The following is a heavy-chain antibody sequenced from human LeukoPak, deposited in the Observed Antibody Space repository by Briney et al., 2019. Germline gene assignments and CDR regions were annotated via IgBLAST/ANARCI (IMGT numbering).Heavy chain of an antibody. CDR3: AREMGHGMDV. D-gene: IGHD1-26*01. Sequence: GGSRRLSWAASGFTFSYYYMGWVRQAPGKGLEWVSYISSSGSTIYYADSVKGRFTISRDNAKNSLYLQMNSLRAEDTAVYYCAREMGHGMDVWGQGTTVTVSS. J-gene: IGHJ6*02. CDR1: GFTFSYYY. V-gene: IGHV3-11*01. CDR2: ISSSGSTI.